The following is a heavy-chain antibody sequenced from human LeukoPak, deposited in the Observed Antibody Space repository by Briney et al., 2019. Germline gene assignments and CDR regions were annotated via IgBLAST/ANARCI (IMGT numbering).Heavy chain of an antibody. CDR1: GFTFSSYA. J-gene: IGHJ4*02. Sequence: PGGSQRLSCAASGFTFSSYAMSWVRQAPGKGREWVSAISGSGDNTYYAHSVKGRFTISRDNSKNSLYLQMNSLITEDTALYYCAKARYYYDSSTDYWGQGTLVTVSS. CDR3: AKARYYYDSSTDY. V-gene: IGHV3-23*01. D-gene: IGHD3-22*01. CDR2: ISGSGDNT.